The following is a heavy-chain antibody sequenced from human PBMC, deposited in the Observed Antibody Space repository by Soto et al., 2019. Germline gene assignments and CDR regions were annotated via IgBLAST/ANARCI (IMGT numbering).Heavy chain of an antibody. V-gene: IGHV4-59*01. CDR3: ARAAYYYYGMDV. J-gene: IGHJ6*02. CDR2: IYYSGST. CDR1: GGSISSYY. Sequence: PSETLSLTCTVSGGSISSYYWSWIRQPPGKGLEWIGYIYYSGSTNYNPSLKSRVTISVDTSKNQFSLKLSSVTAADTAVYYCARAAYYYYGMDVGGQGTTVTVSS.